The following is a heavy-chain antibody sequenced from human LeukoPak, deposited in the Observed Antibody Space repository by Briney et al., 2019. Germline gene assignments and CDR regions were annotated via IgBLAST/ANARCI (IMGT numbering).Heavy chain of an antibody. CDR1: GYTFTSYG. CDR3: ARDPSPIYYDSSGEDKPFLIF. V-gene: IGHV1-18*01. CDR2: ISAYNGNT. Sequence: GALVKVSCKASGYTFTSYGISWVRQAPGQGLEWMGWISAYNGNTNYAQKLQGRVTMTTDTSTSTAYMELRSLRSDDTAVYYCARDPSPIYYDSSGEDKPFLIFWGQGTLVTVSS. D-gene: IGHD3-22*01. J-gene: IGHJ4*02.